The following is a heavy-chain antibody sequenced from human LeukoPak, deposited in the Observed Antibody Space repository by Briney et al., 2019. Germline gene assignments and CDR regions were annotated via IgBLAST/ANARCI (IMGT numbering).Heavy chain of an antibody. V-gene: IGHV3-30*02. CDR3: AKDPGRGRSYYSYFDY. J-gene: IGHJ4*02. CDR1: GFTFSSYG. CDR2: IRYDGSNK. D-gene: IGHD1-26*01. Sequence: PGGSLRLSCAASGFTFSSYGMHWVRQAPGKGQEWVAFIRYDGSNKYYADSVKGRFTISRDNSKNTLYLQMNSLRAEDTAVYYCAKDPGRGRSYYSYFDYWGQGTLVTVSS.